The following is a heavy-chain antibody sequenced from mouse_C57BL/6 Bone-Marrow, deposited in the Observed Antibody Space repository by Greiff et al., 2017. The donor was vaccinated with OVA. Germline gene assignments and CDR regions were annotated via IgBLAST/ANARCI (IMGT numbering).Heavy chain of an antibody. CDR2: ISSGSSTI. J-gene: IGHJ4*01. Sequence: EVKVVDSGGGLVKPGGSLKLSCAASGFTFSDYGMHWVRQAPEKGLEWVAYISSGSSTIYYADTVKGRFTISRDNAKNTLFLQMTSLRSEDTAMYYCARPSYYGSSYAMDYWGQGTSVTVSS. V-gene: IGHV5-17*01. CDR1: GFTFSDYG. D-gene: IGHD1-1*01. CDR3: ARPSYYGSSYAMDY.